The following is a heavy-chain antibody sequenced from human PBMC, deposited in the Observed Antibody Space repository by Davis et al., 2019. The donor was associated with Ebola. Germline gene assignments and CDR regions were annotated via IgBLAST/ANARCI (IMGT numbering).Heavy chain of an antibody. CDR1: GYTFTSYG. D-gene: IGHD3-10*01. Sequence: ASVQVSCKASGYTFTSYGISWVRQAPGQGLEWMGWNSAYNGNTKYAQKLQGRVTMTTDTSTSTAYMELRSLRSDDTAVYYCARSITMVQAYNWFDPWGQGTLVTVSS. CDR3: ARSITMVQAYNWFDP. CDR2: NSAYNGNT. V-gene: IGHV1-18*01. J-gene: IGHJ5*02.